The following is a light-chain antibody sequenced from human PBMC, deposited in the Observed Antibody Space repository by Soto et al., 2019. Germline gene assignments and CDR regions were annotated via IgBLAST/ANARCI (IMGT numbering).Light chain of an antibody. CDR2: EVS. CDR3: SSYTSSSTPYV. CDR1: SSDVGGYNY. J-gene: IGLJ1*01. Sequence: QSALTQPFSVSGSPGQSITISCTGTSSDVGGYNYVSWYQQHPGKAPKLMIYEVSNRPSGVSNRFSGSKSGNTASLTISGLQAEDEADYYCSSYTSSSTPYVFGPGTKLTVL. V-gene: IGLV2-14*01.